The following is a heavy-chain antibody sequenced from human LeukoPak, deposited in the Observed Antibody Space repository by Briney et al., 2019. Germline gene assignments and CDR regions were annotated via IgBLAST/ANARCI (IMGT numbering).Heavy chain of an antibody. CDR1: GFTFSSYG. CDR2: IRYDGSNK. J-gene: IGHJ4*02. D-gene: IGHD6-6*01. Sequence: PGGSLRLSCAASGFTFSSYGMHWVRQAPGKGLGWVAFIRYDGSNKYYADSVKGRFTISRDNSKNTLYLQMNSLRAEDTAVYYCAKDRGLYSSSFTTSLDYWGQGTLVTVSS. V-gene: IGHV3-30*02. CDR3: AKDRGLYSSSFTTSLDY.